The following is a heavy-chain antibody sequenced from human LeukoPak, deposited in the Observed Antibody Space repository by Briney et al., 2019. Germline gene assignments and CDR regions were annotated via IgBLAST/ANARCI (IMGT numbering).Heavy chain of an antibody. D-gene: IGHD2-15*01. Sequence: GASVKVSCKASGYTFTSYGISWVRQAPGQGLEWMGWISAYNGNTNYAQKLQGRVTMTTDTSTSTAYMELRSLRSDDTAVYYCAVGPAYCSGGSCYSGGIYYYYGMDVWGQGTTVTVSS. CDR3: AVGPAYCSGGSCYSGGIYYYYGMDV. V-gene: IGHV1-18*01. CDR1: GYTFTSYG. CDR2: ISAYNGNT. J-gene: IGHJ6*02.